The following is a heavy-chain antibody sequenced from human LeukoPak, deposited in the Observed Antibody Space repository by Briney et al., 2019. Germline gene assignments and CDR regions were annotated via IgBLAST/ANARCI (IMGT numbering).Heavy chain of an antibody. CDR3: ARGTTYYDFWSGYYTGWHYFDY. CDR1: GYTFTSYD. CDR2: MNPNSGNT. Sequence: ASVKVSCKASGYTFTSYDINWVRQATGQGLEWMGWMNPNSGNTGYAQKFQGRVTMTRNTSISTAYMELSSLRSEDTAVYYCARGTTYYDFWSGYYTGWHYFDYWGRGTLVTVSS. J-gene: IGHJ4*02. D-gene: IGHD3-3*01. V-gene: IGHV1-8*01.